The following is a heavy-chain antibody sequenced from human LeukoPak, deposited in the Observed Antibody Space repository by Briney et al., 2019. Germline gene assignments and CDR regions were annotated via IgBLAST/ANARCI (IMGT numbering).Heavy chain of an antibody. D-gene: IGHD4-23*01. J-gene: IGHJ6*03. Sequence: GGSLRLSCAASGFAFSSYWMTWVRQAPGKGLEWVSRINTDGSSTSYADSVKGRFTISRDNAKNTLYLQMNSLRAEDTAVYYCARAGKSTYYYYYYMDVWGKGTTVTVSS. CDR1: GFAFSSYW. V-gene: IGHV3-74*01. CDR2: INTDGSST. CDR3: ARAGKSTYYYYYYMDV.